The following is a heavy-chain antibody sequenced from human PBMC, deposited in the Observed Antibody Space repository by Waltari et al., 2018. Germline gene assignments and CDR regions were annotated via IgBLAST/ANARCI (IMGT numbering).Heavy chain of an antibody. CDR2: FIPIFGTA. V-gene: IGHV1-69*14. Sequence: QVQLVQSGAEVKKPGSSVKVSCKASGGTFSSYAISWVRQAPGQGLEWMGGFIPIFGTANYAQKFQGRVTMTEDTSTDTAYMELSSLRSEDTAVYYCATDPYYYDSSGYWGQGTLVTVSS. J-gene: IGHJ4*02. D-gene: IGHD3-22*01. CDR3: ATDPYYYDSSGY. CDR1: GGTFSSYA.